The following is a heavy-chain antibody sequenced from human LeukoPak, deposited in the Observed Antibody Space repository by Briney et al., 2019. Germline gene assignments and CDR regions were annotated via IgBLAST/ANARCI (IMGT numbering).Heavy chain of an antibody. CDR2: IKQDGSEK. CDR3: ASSHDYYDSSAHYYGMDV. J-gene: IGHJ6*02. V-gene: IGHV3-7*01. Sequence: GGSLRLSCAASGFTFSSYWMSWVRQAPGKGLEWVANIKQDGSEKYYVDSVKGRFTISRDNAKNSLYLQMNSLRAEDAAVYYCASSHDYYDSSAHYYGMDVWGQGTTVTVSS. D-gene: IGHD3-22*01. CDR1: GFTFSSYW.